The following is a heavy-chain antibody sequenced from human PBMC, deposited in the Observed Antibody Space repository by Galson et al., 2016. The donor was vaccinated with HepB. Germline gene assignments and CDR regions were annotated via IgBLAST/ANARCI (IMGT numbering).Heavy chain of an antibody. CDR2: ISFDGSDE. D-gene: IGHD4-17*01. Sequence: SLRLSCAVSGFTFSDYGMHWVRQAPGKGLEWVAVISFDGSDEYYADSLKGRFTISRDNSKNTLYLQMNSLRAEDTAVYYCAKEGRQYGDYDFDHWGQGTLVAVSS. V-gene: IGHV3-30*18. J-gene: IGHJ4*02. CDR1: GFTFSDYG. CDR3: AKEGRQYGDYDFDH.